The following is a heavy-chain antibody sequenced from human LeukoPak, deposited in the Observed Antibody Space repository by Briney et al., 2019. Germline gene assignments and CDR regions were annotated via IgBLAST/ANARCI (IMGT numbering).Heavy chain of an antibody. Sequence: GGSLRLSCEPSGFPFSSYWMLWVRQAPGKGLVWVPRISGDGTIKTYADFVRGRFIVSRDNTKNILYLQMNGLKVEDTATYFCSRSQFDYWGQGVLVTVSS. J-gene: IGHJ4*02. CDR3: SRSQFDY. CDR2: ISGDGTIK. V-gene: IGHV3-74*03. CDR1: GFPFSSYW.